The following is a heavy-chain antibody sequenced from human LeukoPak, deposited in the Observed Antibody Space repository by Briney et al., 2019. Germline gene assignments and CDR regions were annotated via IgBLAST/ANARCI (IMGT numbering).Heavy chain of an antibody. CDR2: ICCSRGNT. CDR1: GFTFSNYA. D-gene: IGHD4/OR15-4a*01. Sequence: GGSLRLSCAASGFTFSNYAMSWGRQAPGKGLEWVSAICCSRGNTYYADSVRGRFSISRDNSKTKLYLQMNSLGAEDTAVYYCAKDRADYGDPDAFDIWGQGTMVTVSS. V-gene: IGHV3-23*01. CDR3: AKDRADYGDPDAFDI. J-gene: IGHJ3*02.